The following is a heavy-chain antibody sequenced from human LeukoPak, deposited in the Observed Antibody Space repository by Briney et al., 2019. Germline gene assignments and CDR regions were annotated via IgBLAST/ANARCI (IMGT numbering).Heavy chain of an antibody. CDR3: ARAQGVVAAHYYYYGMDV. CDR2: IIPILGIA. D-gene: IGHD2-15*01. J-gene: IGHJ6*02. CDR1: GGTFISYA. V-gene: IGHV1-69*10. Sequence: GASVTVSFKASGGTFISYAISGGRQAPGQGGEWMGRIIPILGIANYAQKFQGRVTITTDKSTSTAYLELSSLRSEDTAVSYCARAQGVVAAHYYYYGMDVWGQGTTVTVSS.